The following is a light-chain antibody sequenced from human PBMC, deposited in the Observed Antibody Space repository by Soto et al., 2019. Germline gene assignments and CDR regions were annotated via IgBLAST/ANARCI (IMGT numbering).Light chain of an antibody. V-gene: IGLV2-23*01. CDR1: SSDVGSYNL. CDR3: CSYAGGSTYVV. CDR2: EGS. Sequence: QAVLTQPASVSGSPGQSITISCTGTSSDVGSYNLVSWYQQHPGKAPKLMIYEGSKRPSGVSNRFSGSKSGNTASLTISGLQAEDEADYYCCSYAGGSTYVVFGGGTQRTVL. J-gene: IGLJ2*01.